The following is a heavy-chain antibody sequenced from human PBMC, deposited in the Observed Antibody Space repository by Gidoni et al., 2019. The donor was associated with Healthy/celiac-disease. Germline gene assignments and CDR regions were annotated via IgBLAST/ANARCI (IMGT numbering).Heavy chain of an antibody. V-gene: IGHV1-69*02. D-gene: IGHD3-22*01. Sequence: QVQLVQSGAEVKKPGSSVKFSCKASGGTFSSSTISWVRQAPGQGLEWMGRIIPILGIANYAQKFQGRVTITADKSTSTAYMELSSLRSEDTAVYYCASPGGQYYDSSGYAPFDYWGQGTLVTVSS. CDR1: GGTFSSST. CDR3: ASPGGQYYDSSGYAPFDY. CDR2: IIPILGIA. J-gene: IGHJ4*02.